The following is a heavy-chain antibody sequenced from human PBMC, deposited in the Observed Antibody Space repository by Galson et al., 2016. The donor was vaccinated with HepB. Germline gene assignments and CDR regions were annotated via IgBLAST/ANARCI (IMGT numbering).Heavy chain of an antibody. Sequence: SVKVSCKASGYNFAASAITWVRQAPGQGLEWMGWIVANNGNTNYAQKFQGRVTLTTDTSTTTAYMELRSLRSDDTAVYYCARVGSGRYEGWFDPWGPGTLVTGSS. J-gene: IGHJ5*02. CDR2: IVANNGNT. CDR1: GYNFAASA. V-gene: IGHV1-18*01. D-gene: IGHD6-19*01. CDR3: ARVGSGRYEGWFDP.